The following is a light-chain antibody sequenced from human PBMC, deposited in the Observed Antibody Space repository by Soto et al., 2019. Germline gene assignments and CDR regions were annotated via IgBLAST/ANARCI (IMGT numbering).Light chain of an antibody. J-gene: IGLJ2*01. Sequence: QSALTQPASVSGSPGQSITISCTGTNNDIGGYNYVSWYQHHPGKAPKLLIYDVGIRPSGVSSRFSGSKSGNTASLTISGLQAEDDTDYYCSSYTSSNTVIFGGGTKVTVL. V-gene: IGLV2-14*03. CDR2: DVG. CDR1: NNDIGGYNY. CDR3: SSYTSSNTVI.